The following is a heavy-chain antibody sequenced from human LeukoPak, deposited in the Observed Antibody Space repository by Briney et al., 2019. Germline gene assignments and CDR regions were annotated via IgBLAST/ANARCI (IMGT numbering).Heavy chain of an antibody. CDR1: GFTFSSYW. CDR2: IASDGSST. J-gene: IGHJ6*02. Sequence: GGSLRLSCAASGFTFSSYWMNWVRQAPGKGLVWVSRIASDGSSTTYADSVKGRFSISRDNAKNTLYLQMNSLRVEDTAVYYCATLIPDYYDSSGYYGDYYYYGMDVWGQGTTVTVSS. D-gene: IGHD3-22*01. CDR3: ATLIPDYYDSSGYYGDYYYYGMDV. V-gene: IGHV3-74*01.